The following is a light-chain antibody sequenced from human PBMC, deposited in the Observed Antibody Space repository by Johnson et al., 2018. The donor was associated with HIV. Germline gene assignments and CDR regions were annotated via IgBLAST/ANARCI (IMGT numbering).Light chain of an antibody. V-gene: IGLV1-51*01. CDR3: GTWDSSLSAGV. CDR1: SSNIGNNY. J-gene: IGLJ1*01. CDR2: DNN. Sequence: QSVLTQPPSVSAAPGQKVTISCSGSSSNIGNNYVSWYQQLPGTAPKLLIYDNNKRPSGIPDRFSGSQSGTSATLGITGLQPWDEADYYCGTWDSSLSAGVFGTGTKVTVL.